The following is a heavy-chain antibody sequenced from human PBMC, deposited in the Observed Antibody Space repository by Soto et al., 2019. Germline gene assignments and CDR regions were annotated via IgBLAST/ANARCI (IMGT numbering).Heavy chain of an antibody. Sequence: PSATLSLTCTVSGGSMNAHFWSWIRQSAGKGLEWIGHIYISGTTMYNPSLKSRVTMSVDPPKNQLSLKLTSVTAADTAVYYCARINGGSPDFWGQGTLVTVSS. CDR3: ARINGGSPDF. CDR2: IYISGTT. J-gene: IGHJ4*02. CDR1: GGSMNAHF. V-gene: IGHV4-4*07. D-gene: IGHD2-15*01.